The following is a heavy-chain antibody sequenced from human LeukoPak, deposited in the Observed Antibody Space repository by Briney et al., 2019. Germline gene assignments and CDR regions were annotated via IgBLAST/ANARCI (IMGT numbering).Heavy chain of an antibody. J-gene: IGHJ5*02. CDR2: IYSTGST. V-gene: IGHV4-61*01. CDR3: ARVLARGQWLVNWFDP. Sequence: PSETLSLTCTVAGGSVTSGSHYWGWIRQPPGKGLEWIMNIYSTGSTNYNPSLKSRVTISADTSKTQFSLQLRSVTAADTAVYYCARVLARGQWLVNWFDPWGQGTLVTVSS. D-gene: IGHD6-19*01. CDR1: GGSVTSGSHY.